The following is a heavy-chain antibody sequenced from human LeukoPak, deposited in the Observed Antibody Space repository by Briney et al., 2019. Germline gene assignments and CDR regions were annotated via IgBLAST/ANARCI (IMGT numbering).Heavy chain of an antibody. D-gene: IGHD4-17*01. J-gene: IGHJ4*01. CDR1: GGSISSSSYY. CDR2: IYYSGST. Sequence: SETLSLTCTVSGGSISSSSYYWGWIRQPPGKGLEWIGSIYYSGSTYYNPSLKSRVTISVDTSKDQFSLKLTSVTAADTAVYYCARAPGTTFDYWGHGNMVTVSS. CDR3: ARAPGTTFDY. V-gene: IGHV4-39*01.